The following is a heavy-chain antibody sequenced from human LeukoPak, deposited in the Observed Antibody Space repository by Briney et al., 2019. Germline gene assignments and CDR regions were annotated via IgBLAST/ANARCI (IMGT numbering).Heavy chain of an antibody. D-gene: IGHD6-13*01. CDR2: ISGSGGST. CDR1: GFTFSSYA. V-gene: IGHV3-23*01. Sequence: GGSLRLSCAASGFTFSSYAMSWVRQAPGKGLEWVSAISGSGGSTYYADSVKGRFTISRDNAKNSLYLQMNSLRAEDTAVYYCASMYSSSWYSAYYYYYGMDVWGQGTTVTVSS. CDR3: ASMYSSSWYSAYYYYYGMDV. J-gene: IGHJ6*02.